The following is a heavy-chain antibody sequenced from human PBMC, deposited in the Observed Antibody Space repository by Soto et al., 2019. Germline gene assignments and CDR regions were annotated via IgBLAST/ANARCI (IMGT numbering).Heavy chain of an antibody. CDR2: IYYSGST. J-gene: IGHJ4*02. CDR1: GGSISSYY. CDR3: ARRMGGYNYLFDY. Sequence: QVQLQESGPGLVKPSETLSLTCTVSGGSISSYYWSWIRQPPGKGLEWIGYIYYSGSTNYNPSLKSRVTISVDTSKNQFSLKLSSVTAADTAVYYCARRMGGYNYLFDYWGQGTLVTVSS. V-gene: IGHV4-59*08. D-gene: IGHD5-12*01.